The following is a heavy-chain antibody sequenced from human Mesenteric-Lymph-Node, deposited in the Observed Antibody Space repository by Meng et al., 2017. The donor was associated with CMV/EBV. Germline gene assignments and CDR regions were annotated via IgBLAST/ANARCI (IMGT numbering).Heavy chain of an antibody. CDR2: IYPGDSDT. Sequence: CKGSGYSFPPYWIGWVRRMPGKGLEWMGIIYPGDSDTRYSLSFQGQVTISADKSISTAYLQWNSLKASDTAMYYCARRIAAAGQFDYWGQGTLVTVSS. J-gene: IGHJ4*02. CDR1: GYSFPPYW. CDR3: ARRIAAAGQFDY. V-gene: IGHV5-51*01. D-gene: IGHD6-13*01.